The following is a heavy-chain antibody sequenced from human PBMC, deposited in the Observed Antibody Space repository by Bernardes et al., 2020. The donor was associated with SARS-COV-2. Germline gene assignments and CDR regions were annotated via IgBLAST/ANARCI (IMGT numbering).Heavy chain of an antibody. J-gene: IGHJ3*02. V-gene: IGHV1-69*04. Sequence: SVKVSCKASGGTFSSYAISWVRQAPGQGLEWMGRIIPILGIANYAQKFQGRVTITADKSTSTAYMELSSLRSEDTAVYYCARRGPGVGVVVTANDAFDIWSQGTMVTVSS. CDR3: ARRGPGVGVVVTANDAFDI. CDR2: IIPILGIA. CDR1: GGTFSSYA. D-gene: IGHD2-21*02.